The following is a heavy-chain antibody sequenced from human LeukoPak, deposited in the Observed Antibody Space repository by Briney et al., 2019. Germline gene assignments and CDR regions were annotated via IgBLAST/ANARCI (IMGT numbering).Heavy chain of an antibody. Sequence: GGSLRLSCAASGFTFSSYTMNWVRQAPGKGLEWVSSISSGSSDPNYADSVRGRFTISRDNAKNSLFLQMNSLRAEDTAVYYCARGVDYYDSGTYLHWGQGTLVTVSS. CDR1: GFTFSSYT. J-gene: IGHJ4*02. D-gene: IGHD3-10*01. CDR2: ISSGSSDP. CDR3: ARGVDYYDSGTYLH. V-gene: IGHV3-21*01.